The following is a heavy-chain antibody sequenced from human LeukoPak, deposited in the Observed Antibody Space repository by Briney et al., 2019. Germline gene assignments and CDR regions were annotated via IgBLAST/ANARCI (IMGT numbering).Heavy chain of an antibody. V-gene: IGHV1-18*01. J-gene: IGHJ5*02. CDR2: ISAYNGNT. D-gene: IGHD2-2*01. CDR1: GYTFTSYG. Sequence: ASVKVSCKASGYTFTSYGISWVRQAPGQGLEWMGWISAYNGNTNYAQKLQGRVTMTTDTSTSTAYMELRSLRSDDTAVYYCASVGTYCSSTSCYRFDPWGQGTLVTVSS. CDR3: ASVGTYCSSTSCYRFDP.